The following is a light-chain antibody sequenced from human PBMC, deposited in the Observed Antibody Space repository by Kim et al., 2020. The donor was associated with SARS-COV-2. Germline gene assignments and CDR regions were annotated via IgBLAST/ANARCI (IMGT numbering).Light chain of an antibody. CDR3: SSYAGSNNLV. J-gene: IGLJ2*01. CDR1: SSDVGGYNY. V-gene: IGLV2-8*01. Sequence: GHSVTTARTGTSSDVGGYNYVSWYQQHPGKAPKLMIYEVSKRPSGVPDRFSGSKSGNTASLTVSGLQAEDEADYYCSSYAGSNNLVFGGGTQLTVL. CDR2: EVS.